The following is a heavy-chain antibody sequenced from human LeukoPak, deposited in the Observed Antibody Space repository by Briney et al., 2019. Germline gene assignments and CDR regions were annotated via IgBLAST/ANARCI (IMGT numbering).Heavy chain of an antibody. CDR1: GGSISSGGYS. CDR2: IYHSGST. V-gene: IGHV4-30-2*01. D-gene: IGHD3-10*01. J-gene: IGHJ6*02. CDR3: XXXXVTXYGSGTHYYYYYGMDV. Sequence: SQTLSLTCAVSGGSISSGGYSWSWIRQPPGKGLEWIGYIYHSGSTYYNPSLKSRVTISVDRSKNQFSLKLSSVTAADTAVYYXXXXXVTXYGSGTHYYYYYGMDVWGQGTTVTVSS.